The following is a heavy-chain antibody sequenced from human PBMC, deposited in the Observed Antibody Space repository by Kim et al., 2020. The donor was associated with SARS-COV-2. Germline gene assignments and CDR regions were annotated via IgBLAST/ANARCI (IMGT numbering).Heavy chain of an antibody. V-gene: IGHV1-69*13. Sequence: SVKVSCKASGGTFSSYAISWVRQAPGQGLEWMGGIIPIFGTANYAQKFQGRVTITADESTSTAYMELSSLRSEDTAVYYCARDREIMNRFMVRGLDAFDIWGQGTMVTVSS. CDR2: IIPIFGTA. CDR1: GGTFSSYA. J-gene: IGHJ3*02. CDR3: ARDREIMNRFMVRGLDAFDI. D-gene: IGHD3-10*01.